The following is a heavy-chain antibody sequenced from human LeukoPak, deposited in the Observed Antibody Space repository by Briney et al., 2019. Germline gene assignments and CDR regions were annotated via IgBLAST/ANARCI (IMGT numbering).Heavy chain of an antibody. CDR3: AKDRASPKPYYFDY. CDR2: ISGSGGST. V-gene: IGHV3-23*01. Sequence: GGSLRLSCAASGFTFSSYAMTWVRQAQGKGLEWVSVISGSGGSTYYADSVKGRFTISRDNSKNTLYLQMNSLRAEDTAVYYCAKDRASPKPYYFDYWGQGTLVTVSS. J-gene: IGHJ4*02. CDR1: GFTFSSYA.